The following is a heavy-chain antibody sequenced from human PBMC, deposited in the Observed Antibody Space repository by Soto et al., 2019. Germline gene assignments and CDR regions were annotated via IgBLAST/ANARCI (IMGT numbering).Heavy chain of an antibody. CDR2: IWADGRNE. V-gene: IGHV3-33*01. CDR3: ARERTFVANNHNYMDV. D-gene: IGHD1-1*01. Sequence: QVQLVESGGGVVQPGGSLRLSCAASEFTFSRHGMHWVRQAPGKGLQWVGVIWADGRNERYADSAKGRFNISRDNSKNTLYMQMNTLRAEDTAVYYCARERTFVANNHNYMDVWGTGITVTVSS. J-gene: IGHJ6*03. CDR1: EFTFSRHG.